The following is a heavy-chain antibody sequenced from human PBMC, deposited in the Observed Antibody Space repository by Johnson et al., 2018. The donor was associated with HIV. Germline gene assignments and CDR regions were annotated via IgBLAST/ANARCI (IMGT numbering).Heavy chain of an antibody. CDR2: IRYDGSNK. D-gene: IGHD3-10*01. V-gene: IGHV3-30*02. CDR3: AKVSGGGIVRWDI. J-gene: IGHJ3*02. CDR1: GFTFSSYP. Sequence: VQLVESGGGVVQPGRSLRLSCAASGFTFSSYPMHWVRQAPGKGLEWVAFIRYDGSNKYYADSVKGRFTISRDNSKNTLYLQMNSLRAEDTAVYYCAKVSGGGIVRWDIWGQGTMVTVSS.